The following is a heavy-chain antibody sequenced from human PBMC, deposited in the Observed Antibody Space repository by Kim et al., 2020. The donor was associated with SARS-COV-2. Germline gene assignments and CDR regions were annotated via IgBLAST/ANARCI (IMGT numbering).Heavy chain of an antibody. D-gene: IGHD2-15*01. J-gene: IGHJ4*02. V-gene: IGHV3-30-3*01. Sequence: GGSLRLSCAASGFTFSSYAMHWVRQAPGKGLEWVAVISYDGSNKYYADSVKGRFTISRDNSKNTLYLQMNSLRAEDTAVYYCARGGGYCSGGSCYPSIYYFDYWGQGTLVTVSS. CDR3: ARGGGYCSGGSCYPSIYYFDY. CDR1: GFTFSSYA. CDR2: ISYDGSNK.